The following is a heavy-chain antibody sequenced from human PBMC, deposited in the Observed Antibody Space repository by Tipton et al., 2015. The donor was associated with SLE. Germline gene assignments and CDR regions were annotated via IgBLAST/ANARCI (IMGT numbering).Heavy chain of an antibody. J-gene: IGHJ4*02. Sequence: TLSLTCTVSGGSISSSSYYWGWIRQPPGKGLEWIGRIYYSGSTYYNPSLKSRVTISVDTSKNQFSLKLSSVTAADTAVYYCARSRSSGWFDYWGQGTLVTVSS. D-gene: IGHD6-19*01. CDR2: IYYSGST. CDR1: GGSISSSSYY. CDR3: ARSRSSGWFDY. V-gene: IGHV4-39*07.